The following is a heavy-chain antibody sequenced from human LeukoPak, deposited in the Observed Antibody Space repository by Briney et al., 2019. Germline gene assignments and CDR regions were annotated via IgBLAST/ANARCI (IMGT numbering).Heavy chain of an antibody. D-gene: IGHD5-12*01. Sequence: PGGSLRLSCAASGFTFSSYGMHWVRQAPGKGLEWEAVISYDGSNKYYADSVKGRFTISRDNSKNTLYLQMNSLRAEDTAVYYCAKGVQDSGPFDYWGQGTLVTVSS. CDR3: AKGVQDSGPFDY. CDR1: GFTFSSYG. V-gene: IGHV3-30*18. CDR2: ISYDGSNK. J-gene: IGHJ4*02.